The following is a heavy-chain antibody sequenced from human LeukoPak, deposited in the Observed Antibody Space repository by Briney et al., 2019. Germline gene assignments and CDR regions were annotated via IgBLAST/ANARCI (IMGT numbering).Heavy chain of an antibody. V-gene: IGHV4-4*07. D-gene: IGHD3-10*02. J-gene: IGHJ5*02. CDR2: IYTSGST. CDR3: ARGVTKFSWFDP. Sequence: SETLSLXCTVSGGSISSYYWSWIRQPAGKGLEWVGRIYTSGSTNYNPSLKSRVTMSVDTSKNQFSLKLSSVTAADTAVYYCARGVTKFSWFDPWGQGTLVTVSS. CDR1: GGSISSYY.